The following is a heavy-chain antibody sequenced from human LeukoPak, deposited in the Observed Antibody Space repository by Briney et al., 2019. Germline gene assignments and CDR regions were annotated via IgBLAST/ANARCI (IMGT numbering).Heavy chain of an antibody. Sequence: GSLRLSCAASGFTFSSYAMHWVRQAPGKGLEWVAVISYDGSNKYYADSVKGRFTISRDNSKNTLYLQMNSLRAEDTAVYYCARWIIAVAGRFDYWGQGTLVTVSS. V-gene: IGHV3-30*04. CDR1: GFTFSSYA. CDR2: ISYDGSNK. CDR3: ARWIIAVAGRFDY. J-gene: IGHJ4*02. D-gene: IGHD6-19*01.